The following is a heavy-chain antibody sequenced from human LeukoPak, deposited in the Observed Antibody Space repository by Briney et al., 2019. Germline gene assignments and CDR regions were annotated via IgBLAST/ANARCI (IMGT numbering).Heavy chain of an antibody. CDR3: AKKVGSGNYYVMDV. D-gene: IGHD2-15*01. J-gene: IGHJ6*02. CDR2: ISGSGGTT. CDR1: GFTFNNYA. V-gene: IGHV3-23*01. Sequence: GGSLRLFCAASGFTFNNYAMSWVRQAPGKGLEWVSSISGSGGTTYYADSVKGRFTISRDNSKNTLFLQMNSLRAEDTALYYCAKKVGSGNYYVMDVWGQGTTVTVSS.